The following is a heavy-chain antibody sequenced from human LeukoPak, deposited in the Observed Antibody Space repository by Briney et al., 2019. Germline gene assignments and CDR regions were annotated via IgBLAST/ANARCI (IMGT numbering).Heavy chain of an antibody. CDR3: ARTRRRIAARGAFDI. J-gene: IGHJ3*02. CDR2: IYHSGST. D-gene: IGHD6-6*01. Sequence: SETLSLTCAVSGGSISSSNWWSWVRQPPGKGLEWIGEIYHSGSTNYNPSLKSRVTISVDTSKNQFSLKLSSVTAADTAVYYCARTRRRIAARGAFDIWGQGTMVTVSS. CDR1: GGSISSSNW. V-gene: IGHV4-4*02.